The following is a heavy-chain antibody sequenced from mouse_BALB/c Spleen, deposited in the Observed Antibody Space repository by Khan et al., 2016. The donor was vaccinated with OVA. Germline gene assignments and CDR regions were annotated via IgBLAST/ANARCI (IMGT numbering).Heavy chain of an antibody. V-gene: IGHV5-6*01. D-gene: IGHD2-4*01. CDR3: ARHETTMILFAY. J-gene: IGHJ3*01. CDR1: GFTFSSYG. CDR2: ISSGGSHT. Sequence: EVELVESGGDLVKPGGSLKLSCAASGFTFSSYGMSWVRQTPDKRLEWVATISSGGSHTYYPDSVKGRFTISRDNAKNTLYLQMSSLKSEDTTMYYCARHETTMILFAYWGQGTLVTVS.